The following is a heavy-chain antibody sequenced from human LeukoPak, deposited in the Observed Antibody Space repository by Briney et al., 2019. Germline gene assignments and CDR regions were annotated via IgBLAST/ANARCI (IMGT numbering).Heavy chain of an antibody. D-gene: IGHD3-22*01. CDR3: TTDRGLYDSSGYYYFATDI. Sequence: GGSLRLSCAASGFTFSNAWMTWVRQAPEKGLEWVGRIKSKTDGGTTDYAASVKGRFTISRDDSKNTLYLQMNSLKTEDTAVYYCTTDRGLYDSSGYYYFATDIWGQGTMVTVSS. CDR1: GFTFSNAW. CDR2: IKSKTDGGTT. J-gene: IGHJ3*02. V-gene: IGHV3-15*01.